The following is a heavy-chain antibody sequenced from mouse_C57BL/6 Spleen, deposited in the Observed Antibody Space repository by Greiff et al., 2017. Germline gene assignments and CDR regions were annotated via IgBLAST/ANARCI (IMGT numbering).Heavy chain of an antibody. D-gene: IGHD2-5*01. CDR1: GFTFSDYG. J-gene: IGHJ2*01. V-gene: IGHV5-17*01. CDR3: ARDGADYSNLLDY. Sequence: EVHLVESGGGLVKPGGSLKLSCAASGFTFSDYGMHWVRQAPEKGLEWVAYISSGSSTIYYADTVKGRFTISRDNAKNTLFLQMTSLRSEDTAMYYCARDGADYSNLLDYWGQGTTLTVSS. CDR2: ISSGSSTI.